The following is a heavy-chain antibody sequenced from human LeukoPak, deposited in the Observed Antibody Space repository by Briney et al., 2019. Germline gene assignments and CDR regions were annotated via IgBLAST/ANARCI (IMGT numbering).Heavy chain of an antibody. CDR3: ARDTWGYYDGSGYYYYFDY. CDR1: GSSISNYY. Sequence: SETLSLTCTVSGSSISNYYFSWIRQPPGKGLEWIGYIHYSGSTNYNPSLKSRVTVSLDTSKNQFSLMLSSVTAADTAVYYCARDTWGYYDGSGYYYYFDYWGQGTLVTVSS. J-gene: IGHJ4*02. CDR2: IHYSGST. D-gene: IGHD3-22*01. V-gene: IGHV4-59*01.